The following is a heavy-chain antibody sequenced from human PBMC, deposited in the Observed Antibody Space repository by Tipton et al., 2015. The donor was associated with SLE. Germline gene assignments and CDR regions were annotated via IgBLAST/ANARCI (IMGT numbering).Heavy chain of an antibody. Sequence: GSLRLSCAASGFTFSSYAMSWVRQAPGKGLEWVSAISGSGGSTYYADSVKGRFTISRDNSKNTLYLQMNSLRAEDTAVYYCAKDRLAGERWELLAGFDYWGQGTLVTVSS. V-gene: IGHV3-23*01. CDR1: GFTFSSYA. D-gene: IGHD1-26*01. J-gene: IGHJ4*02. CDR2: ISGSGGST. CDR3: AKDRLAGERWELLAGFDY.